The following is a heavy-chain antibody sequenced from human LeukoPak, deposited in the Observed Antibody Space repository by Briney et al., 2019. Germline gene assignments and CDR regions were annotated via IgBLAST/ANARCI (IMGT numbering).Heavy chain of an antibody. D-gene: IGHD2-15*01. Sequence: SETLSLTCTVSGGSISGSYWSWIRQPPRKGLEWIGYIYSSGSTDYNPSLKSRVTISVDTSKNQFSLKLISVTAADTAVYYCASGSTYYDYWGQGNLVTVSS. CDR3: ASGSTYYDY. CDR2: IYSSGST. CDR1: GGSISGSY. V-gene: IGHV4-59*01. J-gene: IGHJ4*02.